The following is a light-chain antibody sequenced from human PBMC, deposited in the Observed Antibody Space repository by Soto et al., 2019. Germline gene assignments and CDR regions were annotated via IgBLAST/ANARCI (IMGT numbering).Light chain of an antibody. CDR3: QQYNNWPYT. Sequence: EIVMTQSPVALSVSPGESAALSCRASQSVGRNFAWYQQRPRQAPRVLIYGTSTRATGVPARFSGSGSGTDFTITISSLQSEVFAVYYCQQYNNWPYTFGQGTRLEIK. J-gene: IGKJ2*01. CDR2: GTS. CDR1: QSVGRN. V-gene: IGKV3-15*01.